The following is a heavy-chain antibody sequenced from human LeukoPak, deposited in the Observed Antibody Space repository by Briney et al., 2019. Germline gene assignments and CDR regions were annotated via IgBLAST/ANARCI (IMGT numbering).Heavy chain of an antibody. D-gene: IGHD4-17*01. CDR1: GVTFSSYG. CDR3: AKVHHYGDVPFDY. CDR2: ISGSGGST. J-gene: IGHJ4*02. V-gene: IGHV3-23*01. Sequence: GGSLRLSCAASGVTFSSYGMSWVRQAPGKGLEWVSAISGSGGSTYYADSVKGRFTISRDNSKNTLYLQMNSLRAEDTAVYYCAKVHHYGDVPFDYWGQGTLVTVSS.